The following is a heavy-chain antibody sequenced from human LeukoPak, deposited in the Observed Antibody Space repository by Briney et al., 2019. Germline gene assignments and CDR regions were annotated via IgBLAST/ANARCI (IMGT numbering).Heavy chain of an antibody. CDR1: GFSFSNFW. CDR2: IKEDGSEK. Sequence: TGGSLRLSCAASGFSFSNFWMSWVRQAPGKGLEWVANIKEDGSEKYYVDSVKGRFTISRDNAKNSLYLQMNSLRAEDTAVYYCVRWAESNDYWGQGTLVTVSS. V-gene: IGHV3-7*05. J-gene: IGHJ4*02. CDR3: VRWAESNDY.